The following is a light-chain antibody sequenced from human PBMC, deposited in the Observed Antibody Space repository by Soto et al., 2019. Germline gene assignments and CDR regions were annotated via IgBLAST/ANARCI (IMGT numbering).Light chain of an antibody. CDR2: GAS. CDR3: QQYNNWPPWT. Sequence: EIVLTQSPATLSLSPGERATLSCRTSQSVSSSFLAWYQHKPGQAPRLLIFGASSRATGIPDRFSGSGSGTDFTLTISRLEPEDFAVYYCQQYNNWPPWTFGQGTKVDIK. CDR1: QSVSSSF. V-gene: IGKV3-20*01. J-gene: IGKJ1*01.